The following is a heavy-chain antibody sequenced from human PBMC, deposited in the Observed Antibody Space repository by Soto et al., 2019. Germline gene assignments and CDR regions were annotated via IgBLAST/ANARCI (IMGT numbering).Heavy chain of an antibody. CDR3: AGDSQYSTSWQRFDA. Sequence: QVQLVQSGVAVKTPGASVKVSCKASGYTFPNYAISWVRQAPGRGLAWMGGVHTYNGNPNSAQMSQGRNTRTTDTSTGTAYMERRSLKSDDSAVYYCAGDSQYSTSWQRFDAWGQGTLVTVSS. CDR1: GYTFPNYA. CDR2: VHTYNGNP. D-gene: IGHD6-13*01. V-gene: IGHV1-18*01. J-gene: IGHJ5*02.